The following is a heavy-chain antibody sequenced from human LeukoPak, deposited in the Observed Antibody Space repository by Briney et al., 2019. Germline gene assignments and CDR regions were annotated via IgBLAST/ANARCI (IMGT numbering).Heavy chain of an antibody. V-gene: IGHV4-59*01. Sequence: SEALSLTCSVSGDSISSFYCNWIRQAPVKELELIGYTHYTRNTYYHPSLNDRVTISIDTSKNQFTLNLSSVTAADTAMYYCAKSRHRGYSGDFDYWGQGTLVTVAS. CDR1: GDSISSFY. J-gene: IGHJ4*02. CDR2: THYTRNT. D-gene: IGHD5-12*01. CDR3: AKSRHRGYSGDFDY.